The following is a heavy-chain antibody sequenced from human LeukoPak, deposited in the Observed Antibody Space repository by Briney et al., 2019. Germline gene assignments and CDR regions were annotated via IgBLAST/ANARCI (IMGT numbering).Heavy chain of an antibody. J-gene: IGHJ4*02. D-gene: IGHD2-2*01. CDR2: ISAYNGNT. V-gene: IGHV1-18*01. Sequence: ASVKVSCKASGYTFTSYGISWVRQAPGQGLEWMGWISAYNGNTNYAQKLQGRVTMTTDTSTSTAYMELRSLRSDDTAVYYCASGTTCSSTSCYQDWGQGTLVTVSS. CDR3: ASGTTCSSTSCYQD. CDR1: GYTFTSYG.